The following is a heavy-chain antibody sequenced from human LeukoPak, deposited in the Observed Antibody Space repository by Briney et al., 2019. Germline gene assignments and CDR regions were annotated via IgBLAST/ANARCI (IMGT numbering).Heavy chain of an antibody. CDR3: ARSEMWFGELGDY. CDR1: GYSFTSYW. J-gene: IGHJ4*02. Sequence: GESLKISCQGSGYSFTSYWIGWVRQMPGKGLEWMGIIYPGDSDTRYSPSFQGQVTISADKSISTAYLQWGSLKASDTAMYYCARSEMWFGELGDYWGQGTLVTVSS. D-gene: IGHD3-10*01. CDR2: IYPGDSDT. V-gene: IGHV5-51*01.